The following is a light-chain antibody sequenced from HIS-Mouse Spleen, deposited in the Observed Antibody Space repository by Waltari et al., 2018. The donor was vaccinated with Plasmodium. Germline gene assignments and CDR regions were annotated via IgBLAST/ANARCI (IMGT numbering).Light chain of an antibody. Sequence: AIQLTQSPSSLSASVGDRVTITCRASQGISSALAWYQQKPGKAPKLLIYDASSLESGVPSRFSGSGSGTDFTLTISSLQPADFATYYCQQFNSYPTFGQGTKLEIK. CDR2: DAS. V-gene: IGKV1-13*02. CDR1: QGISSA. J-gene: IGKJ2*01. CDR3: QQFNSYPT.